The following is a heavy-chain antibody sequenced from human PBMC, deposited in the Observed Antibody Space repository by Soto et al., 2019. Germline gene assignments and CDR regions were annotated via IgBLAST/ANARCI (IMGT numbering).Heavy chain of an antibody. J-gene: IGHJ4*02. CDR2: IYYSGST. CDR3: ARAPPGAVATFDY. Sequence: SETLSLTCTVSGGSISSGGYYWSWIRQHPGKGLEWIGYIYYSGSTYYNPSLKSRVTISVDTSKNQFSLKLSSVTAADTAVYYCARAPPGAVATFDYWGQGTLVTVSS. CDR1: GGSISSGGYY. D-gene: IGHD6-19*01. V-gene: IGHV4-31*03.